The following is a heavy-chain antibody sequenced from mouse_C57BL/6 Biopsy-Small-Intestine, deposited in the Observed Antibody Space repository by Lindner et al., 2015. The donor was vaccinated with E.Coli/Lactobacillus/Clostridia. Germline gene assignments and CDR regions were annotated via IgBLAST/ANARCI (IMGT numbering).Heavy chain of an antibody. D-gene: IGHD1-1*01. V-gene: IGHV1-82*01. CDR1: GYTFSSFW. J-gene: IGHJ1*03. CDR2: IYPGDGDS. CDR3: ARGYGSPWYFDV. Sequence: VQLQESGPELVKPGASVKISCKASGYTFSSFWMNWMKQKPGKGLEWIGRIYPGDGDSNYNGKFKGKATLTTDKSSNTAYMQLNSLTSEDSAVYFCARGYGSPWYFDVWGTGTTVTVSS.